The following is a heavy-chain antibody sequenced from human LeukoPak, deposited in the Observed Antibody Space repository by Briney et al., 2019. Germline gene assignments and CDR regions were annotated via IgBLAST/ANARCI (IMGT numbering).Heavy chain of an antibody. V-gene: IGHV4-34*01. CDR3: ARGVTAMVRYYYYGMDV. D-gene: IGHD5-18*01. CDR2: INHSGST. CDR1: GGSFSGYY. J-gene: IGHJ6*02. Sequence: SETLSLTCAVYGGSFSGYYWSWIRQPPGKGLEWIGEINHSGSTNHNPSLKSRVTISVDTSKNQFSLKLSSVTAADTAVYYCARGVTAMVRYYYYGMDVWGQGTTVTVSS.